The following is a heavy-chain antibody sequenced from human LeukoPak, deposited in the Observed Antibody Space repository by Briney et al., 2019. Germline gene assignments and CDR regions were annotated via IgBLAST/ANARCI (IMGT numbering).Heavy chain of an antibody. D-gene: IGHD3-10*01. CDR2: IYSGGST. Sequence: PGGSLRLSCAASGFTFSSYGMHWVRQAPGKGLEWVSVIYSGGSTYYADSVKGRFTISRDNSKNTLYLQMNSLRAEDTAVYYCARDDGLWFGELAYWGQGTLVTVSS. CDR1: GFTFSSYG. V-gene: IGHV3-53*01. CDR3: ARDDGLWFGELAY. J-gene: IGHJ4*02.